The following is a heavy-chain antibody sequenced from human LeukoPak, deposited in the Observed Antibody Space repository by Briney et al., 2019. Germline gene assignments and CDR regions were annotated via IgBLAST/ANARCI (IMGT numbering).Heavy chain of an antibody. CDR3: ARDRAEGKTWVEFDP. J-gene: IGHJ5*02. CDR1: GFIVNSYA. V-gene: IGHV3-66*02. CDR2: IYSDGVT. Sequence: GGSLRLSCAASGFIVNSYAMSWVRQAPGKGLAWVSLIYSDGVTQYADSVKGRFTISRDNSKNTLYLQMNSLRDEDTAVYFRARDRAEGKTWVEFDPWGQGTLVTVSS.